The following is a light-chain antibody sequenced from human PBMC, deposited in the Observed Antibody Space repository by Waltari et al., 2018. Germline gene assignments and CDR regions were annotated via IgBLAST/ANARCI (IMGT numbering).Light chain of an antibody. J-gene: IGKJ1*01. CDR2: GAS. Sequence: EIVLTQYPGTLSLSSGERATIPCRASQNVSSSYLAWYQQQPGQAPRLLIYGASTRATCIPDRFSGSVSGTVFTLTISRLEPEDFAVYYCQQYGSSPETFGQGTKVEIK. V-gene: IGKV3-20*01. CDR3: QQYGSSPET. CDR1: QNVSSSY.